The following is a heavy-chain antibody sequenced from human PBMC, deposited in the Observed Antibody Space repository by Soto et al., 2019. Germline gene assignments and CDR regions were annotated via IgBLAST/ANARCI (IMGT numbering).Heavy chain of an antibody. D-gene: IGHD3-3*01. CDR3: AKLDNYDFWSDSSHNWFDP. J-gene: IGHJ5*02. CDR2: ISASGGST. CDR1: GFTFSSYA. Sequence: EVQLLESGGGLVQPGGSLRLSCAASGFTFSSYAMSWARQAPGKGLEWVSAISASGGSTYYADSVKGRFTISRDHSKNTLYLQMNSLRADDTAVYYCAKLDNYDFWSDSSHNWFDPWGQGTLVTVSS. V-gene: IGHV3-23*01.